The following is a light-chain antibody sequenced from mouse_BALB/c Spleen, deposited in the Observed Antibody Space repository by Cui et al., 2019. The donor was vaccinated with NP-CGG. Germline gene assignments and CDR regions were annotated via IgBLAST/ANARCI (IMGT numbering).Light chain of an antibody. V-gene: IGLV1*01. Sequence: QAVLTPESAPTTSPGEPVTLTCRSSAGAVTTSNYANWVQEKPDHLFTGLIGGTNNRAPGVPARFSGSLIGDNAALTITGAQTEDEAIYFCALWYSNHWVFGGGTKLTVL. J-gene: IGLJ1*01. CDR1: AGAVTTSNY. CDR2: GTN. CDR3: ALWYSNHWV.